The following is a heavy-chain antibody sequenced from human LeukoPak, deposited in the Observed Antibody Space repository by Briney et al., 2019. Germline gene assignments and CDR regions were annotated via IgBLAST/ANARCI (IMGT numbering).Heavy chain of an antibody. Sequence: PGGSLRLSCEASGFTFSSYAMSWVRQAPGKGLEWVSAISGSGGSTYYADSVKGRFTISRDNSKNTLYLQMNSLRADDTAVYYCAKTTAGYSSGRYPGWPVDYWGQGTLVTVSS. CDR2: ISGSGGST. D-gene: IGHD6-19*01. CDR3: AKTTAGYSSGRYPGWPVDY. V-gene: IGHV3-23*01. J-gene: IGHJ4*02. CDR1: GFTFSSYA.